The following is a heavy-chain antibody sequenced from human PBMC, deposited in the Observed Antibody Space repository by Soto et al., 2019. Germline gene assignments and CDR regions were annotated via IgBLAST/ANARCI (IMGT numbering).Heavy chain of an antibody. V-gene: IGHV4-39*01. D-gene: IGHD5-18*01. J-gene: IGHJ4*02. Sequence: QRQLQESGPGLVKPSETLSLTCTVSGDSISKNYYWGWIRQPPGKGLDWIGSFTYSGKTYYNPSLKSRVTIYIDTSKNQFSLKLNSVTAADTAVYYCAMDTASPSRFDWWGQGTLAIVSS. CDR3: AMDTASPSRFDW. CDR1: GDSISKNYY. CDR2: FTYSGKT.